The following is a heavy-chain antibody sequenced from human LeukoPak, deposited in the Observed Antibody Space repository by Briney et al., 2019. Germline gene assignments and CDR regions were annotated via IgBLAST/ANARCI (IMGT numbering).Heavy chain of an antibody. CDR2: IKQDGSEK. CDR3: ARLRYHDFWSGYWKYYYYMDV. J-gene: IGHJ6*03. V-gene: IGHV3-7*01. D-gene: IGHD3-3*01. Sequence: PGGSLRLSCAASGFTLSSYWMSWVRQAPGKGLEWVANIKQDGSEKYYVDSVEGRFTTSRDNAKNSLYLQMNSLRAEDTAVYYCARLRYHDFWSGYWKYYYYMDVWGKGTTVTVSS. CDR1: GFTLSSYW.